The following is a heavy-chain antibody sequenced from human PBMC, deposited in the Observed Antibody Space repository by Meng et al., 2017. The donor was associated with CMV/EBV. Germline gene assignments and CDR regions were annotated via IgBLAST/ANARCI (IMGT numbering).Heavy chain of an antibody. J-gene: IGHJ4*02. CDR1: GFSFSDYR. D-gene: IGHD6-13*01. Sequence: GESLKISCAASGFSFSDYRMNWVRQAPGKGLEWVSSISSSSSYIYYADSVKGRFTISRDNAKNSLYLQMNSLRAEDTAVYYCAYKTYRVDSSSWGPFDYWGQGTLVTVSS. CDR3: AYKTYRVDSSSWGPFDY. CDR2: ISSSSSYI. V-gene: IGHV3-21*01.